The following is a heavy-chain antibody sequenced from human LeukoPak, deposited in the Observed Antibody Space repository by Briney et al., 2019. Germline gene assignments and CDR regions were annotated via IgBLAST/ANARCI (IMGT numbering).Heavy chain of an antibody. CDR2: SDPEDGET. J-gene: IGHJ3*02. CDR1: GYTLTELS. CDR3: ATVPIRITMIDQGI. Sequence: ASVKVSCKVSGYTLTELSMHWVRQAPGKGLEWMGGSDPEDGETIYAQKFQGRVTMTEDTSTDTAYMELSSLRSEDTAVYYCATVPIRITMIDQGIWGQGTMVTVSS. D-gene: IGHD3-22*01. V-gene: IGHV1-24*01.